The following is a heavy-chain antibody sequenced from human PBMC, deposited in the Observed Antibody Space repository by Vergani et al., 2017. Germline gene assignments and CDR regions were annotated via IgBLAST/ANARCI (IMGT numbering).Heavy chain of an antibody. V-gene: IGHV3-21*01. J-gene: IGHJ5*02. D-gene: IGHD1-26*01. CDR2: ISSSSSYI. CDR1: GFTFSSYS. CDR3: ARDSRIVGATMES. Sequence: VQLVESGGGVVQPGRSLRLSCAASGFTFSSYSMNWVRQAPGKGLEWVSSISSSSSYIYYADSVKGRFTISRDNAKNSLYLQMNSLRAEDTAVYYCARDSRIVGATMESWGQGTLVTVSS.